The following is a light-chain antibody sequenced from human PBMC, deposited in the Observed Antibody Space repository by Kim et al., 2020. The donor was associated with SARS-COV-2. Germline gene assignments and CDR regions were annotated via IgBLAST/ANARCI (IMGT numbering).Light chain of an antibody. CDR2: EDN. Sequence: VTISCTRSSGSIASNYVQSYRQRPGSSPPTVICEDNQRPSGVPDRFPGSIDSSSISASLSISGLKTEDEADYYCQSYDSNNASLWVFGGGTQLTVL. CDR3: QSYDSNNASLWV. CDR1: SGSIASNY. V-gene: IGLV6-57*01. J-gene: IGLJ3*02.